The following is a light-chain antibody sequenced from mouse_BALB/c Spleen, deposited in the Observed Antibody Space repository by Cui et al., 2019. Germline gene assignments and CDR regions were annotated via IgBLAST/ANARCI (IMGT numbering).Light chain of an antibody. J-gene: IGKJ1*01. CDR3: HQWSSYPWT. CDR1: SGVSY. CDR2: STS. V-gene: IGKV4-80*01. Sequence: IVLTQFPAPSSASLGEEISLTCSASSGVSYMHWYQQKSGTSPKLLIYSTSNLASGVPSRVSGSGSGTFYSLTISSVEAEDAADYYCHQWSSYPWTFGGGTKLEIK.